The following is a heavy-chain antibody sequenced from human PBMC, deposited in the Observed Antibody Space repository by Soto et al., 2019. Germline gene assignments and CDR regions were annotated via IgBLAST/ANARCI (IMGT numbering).Heavy chain of an antibody. CDR2: IWYDGTNK. J-gene: IGHJ4*02. CDR1: GFTFSSYG. CDR3: ARDYNYACDY. V-gene: IGHV3-33*01. D-gene: IGHD2-2*01. Sequence: PGGSLRLSCESSGFTFSSYGMHWVRQAPGKGLEWLAVIWYDGTNKYYADSVKGRFTISRDNSNNTLYLQMNSLGVEDTAVYYCARDYNYACDYWGQGTLVTVSS.